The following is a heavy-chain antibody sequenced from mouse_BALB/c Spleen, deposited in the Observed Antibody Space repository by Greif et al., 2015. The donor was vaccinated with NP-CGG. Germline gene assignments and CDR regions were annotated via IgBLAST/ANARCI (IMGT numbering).Heavy chain of an antibody. CDR2: IRNKANGYTT. J-gene: IGHJ4*01. D-gene: IGHD2-12*01. CDR1: GFTFTDYY. Sequence: EVQLVESGGGLVQPGGSLRLSCATSGFTFTDYYMSWVRQPPGKALEWLGFIRNKANGYTTEYSASVKGRFTISRDNSQSILYLQMNTLRAEDSATYYCARELGRYDGDAMDYWGQGTSVTVSS. V-gene: IGHV7-3*02. CDR3: ARELGRYDGDAMDY.